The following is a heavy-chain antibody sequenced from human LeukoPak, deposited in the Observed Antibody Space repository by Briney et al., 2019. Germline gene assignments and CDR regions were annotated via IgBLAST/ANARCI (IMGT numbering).Heavy chain of an antibody. Sequence: SETLSLTCTVSGGSFSNYYWSWIRQSPGKGLEWIGYIYHMGSANYSPSLKSRVSISIDTSKSQFSLRLISVTAADTAVYYCARRTSSNYVDYWGQGTLVIVSS. CDR2: IYHMGSA. CDR1: GGSFSNYY. J-gene: IGHJ4*02. V-gene: IGHV4-59*01. CDR3: ARRTSSNYVDY. D-gene: IGHD4-11*01.